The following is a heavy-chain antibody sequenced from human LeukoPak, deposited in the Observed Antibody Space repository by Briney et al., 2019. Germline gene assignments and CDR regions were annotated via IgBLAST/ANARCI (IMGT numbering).Heavy chain of an antibody. D-gene: IGHD3-22*01. V-gene: IGHV3-7*01. CDR1: GISFSSYW. CDR3: ASSHDSSCND. J-gene: IGHJ4*02. Sequence: GGSLRLSCVASGISFSSYWMAWVRQAPGKGLEWVANIKYDGDHKFYADSVRGRFTFSRDNAQNSLFLEMNSLRADDTAVYYCASSHDSSCNDWGKGTLVTVSS. CDR2: IKYDGDHK.